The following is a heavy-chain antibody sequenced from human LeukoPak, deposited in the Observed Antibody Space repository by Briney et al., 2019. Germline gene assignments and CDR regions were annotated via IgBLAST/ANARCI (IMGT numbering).Heavy chain of an antibody. V-gene: IGHV3-48*03. CDR2: ISSSGSTI. CDR1: GFTFSSYE. CDR3: ARESATGGSYFAFDY. Sequence: GGSLRLSCAASGFTFSSYEMNWVRQAPGKGLEWVSYISSSGSTIYYADSVKGRFTISRDNAKNSLYLQMNSLRAEDTAVYYCARESATGGSYFAFDYWGQGTLVTVSS. D-gene: IGHD1-26*01. J-gene: IGHJ4*02.